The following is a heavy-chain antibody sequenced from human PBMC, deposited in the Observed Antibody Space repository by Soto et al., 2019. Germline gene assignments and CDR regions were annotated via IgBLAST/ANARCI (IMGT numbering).Heavy chain of an antibody. D-gene: IGHD3-10*01. CDR1: GFTFSSYA. V-gene: IGHV3-23*01. Sequence: GGSLRLSCAASGFTFSSYAMSWVRQAPGKGLEWVSAISGSGGSTYYADSVKGRFTISRDNSKNTLYLQMNSLRAEDTAVYYCAKDGMVRGVPITVINWFDPWGQGTLVTVSS. J-gene: IGHJ5*02. CDR2: ISGSGGST. CDR3: AKDGMVRGVPITVINWFDP.